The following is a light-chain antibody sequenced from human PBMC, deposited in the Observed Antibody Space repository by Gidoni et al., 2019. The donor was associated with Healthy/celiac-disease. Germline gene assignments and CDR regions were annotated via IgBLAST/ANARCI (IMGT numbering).Light chain of an antibody. CDR3: QQSDSGPLT. V-gene: IGKV1-39*01. J-gene: IGKJ4*01. CDR2: GAS. Sequence: DIQMTQSPSSLSASVGDRVTVTCRASQNITTSLNWYLQQSGKAPKLLIYGASNLQSGVPTRFSGSGSGTDFTLTLSNLQPEDFATYFCQQSDSGPLTFGGGTRVEIK. CDR1: QNITTS.